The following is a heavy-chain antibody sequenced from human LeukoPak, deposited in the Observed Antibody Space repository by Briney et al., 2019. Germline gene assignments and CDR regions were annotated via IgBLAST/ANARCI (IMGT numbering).Heavy chain of an antibody. J-gene: IGHJ4*02. CDR1: GGTFSSYA. V-gene: IGHV1-69*13. D-gene: IGHD3-9*01. CDR2: IIPIFGTA. Sequence: ASVKVSCKASGGTFSSYAFSWVRQAPGQGLEWMGGIIPIFGTANYAQKFQGRVTITADESTSTAYMELSSLRSEDTAVYYCASGPTQTTYYDILTGYWSFDYWGQGTLVTVSS. CDR3: ASGPTQTTYYDILTGYWSFDY.